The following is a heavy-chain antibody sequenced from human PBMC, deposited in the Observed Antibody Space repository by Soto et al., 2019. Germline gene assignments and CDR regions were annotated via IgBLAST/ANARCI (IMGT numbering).Heavy chain of an antibody. D-gene: IGHD6-6*01. Sequence: QVQLVQSGAEVKKPGASVKVSCEASGYTFTSYDINWVRQATGQGLEWMGWMNPNSGNTGYAQKFQGRVTMTRNTSISTAYMELSSLRSEDTAVYYCARGHHSSSYYYYYMDVWGKGTTVTVSS. CDR3: ARGHHSSSYYYYYMDV. V-gene: IGHV1-8*01. J-gene: IGHJ6*03. CDR1: GYTFTSYD. CDR2: MNPNSGNT.